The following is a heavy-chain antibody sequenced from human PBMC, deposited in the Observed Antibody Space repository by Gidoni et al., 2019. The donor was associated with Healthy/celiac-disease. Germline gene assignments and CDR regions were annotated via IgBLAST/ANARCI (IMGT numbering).Heavy chain of an antibody. CDR1: GYTFTSYG. D-gene: IGHD6-13*01. J-gene: IGHJ4*02. CDR2: ISAYNGNK. CDR3: ARDRSWLPTDFDY. Sequence: QVQLVQSGAEVTKPGASVKVSCKASGYTFTSYGLSGVRQAPGPGLEWMVWISAYNGNKNYAQKLQGRVTMTTETSTSTAYRELRSRRSDDTAVYYCARDRSWLPTDFDYWGQGTLVTVSS. V-gene: IGHV1-18*04.